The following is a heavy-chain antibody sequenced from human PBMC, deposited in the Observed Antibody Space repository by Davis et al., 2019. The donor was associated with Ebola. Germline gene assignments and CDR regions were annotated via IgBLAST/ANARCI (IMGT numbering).Heavy chain of an antibody. J-gene: IGHJ4*02. D-gene: IGHD5-18*01. CDR3: ARARGYSYGEGFDY. CDR2: IKQDGSEK. Sequence: GGSLRLSCAASGFTFSSYWMSWVRQAPGKGLEWVANIKQDGSEKYYVDSVKGRFTISRDNAKNSLYLQMNSLRAEDTAVYYCARARGYSYGEGFDYWGQGTLVTVSS. V-gene: IGHV3-7*01. CDR1: GFTFSSYW.